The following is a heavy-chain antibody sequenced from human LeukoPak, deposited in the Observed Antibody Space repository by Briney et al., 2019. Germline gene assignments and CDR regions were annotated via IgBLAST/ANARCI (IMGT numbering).Heavy chain of an antibody. CDR3: ARATLGYCSSTSCQDAFDI. V-gene: IGHV4-59*01. CDR1: GGSISIYY. Sequence: SETLSLTCTVSGGSISIYYWSWIRQPPGKGLEWIGYIYYSGSTNYNPSLKSRVTISVDTSKNQFSLKLSSVTAADTAVYYCARATLGYCSSTSCQDAFDIWGQGTMVTVSP. D-gene: IGHD2-2*01. J-gene: IGHJ3*02. CDR2: IYYSGST.